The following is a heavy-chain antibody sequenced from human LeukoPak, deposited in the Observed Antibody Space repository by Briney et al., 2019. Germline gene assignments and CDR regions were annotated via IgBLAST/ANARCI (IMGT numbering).Heavy chain of an antibody. Sequence: GASVKVSCKASGYTFTSYYMHWVRQAPGQGLEWMGIINPSGGSTSYAQKFQGRVTITADESTSTAYMELSSLRSEDTAVYYCARGGARRDGYNYEGDYYYYYMDVWGKGTTVTISS. CDR3: ARGGARRDGYNYEGDYYYYYMDV. CDR2: INPSGGST. V-gene: IGHV1-46*01. J-gene: IGHJ6*03. D-gene: IGHD5-24*01. CDR1: GYTFTSYY.